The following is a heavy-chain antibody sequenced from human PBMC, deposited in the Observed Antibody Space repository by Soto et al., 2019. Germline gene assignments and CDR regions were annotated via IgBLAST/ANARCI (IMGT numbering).Heavy chain of an antibody. D-gene: IGHD3-3*01. CDR1: GYTFTAYY. CDR3: ARIDTVTINYYYGMDF. Sequence: GASVKVSRKASGYTFTAYYIHWVGQAPGQGLEWMGWINPNSGGTNYAQKFQDRVTMTRDTSISTAYMELSRLRSDDTAVYYCARIDTVTINYYYGMDFWGQGTTVTVSS. J-gene: IGHJ6*02. V-gene: IGHV1-2*02. CDR2: INPNSGGT.